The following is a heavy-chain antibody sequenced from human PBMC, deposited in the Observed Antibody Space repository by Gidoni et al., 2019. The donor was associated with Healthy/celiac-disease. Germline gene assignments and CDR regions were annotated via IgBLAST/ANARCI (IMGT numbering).Heavy chain of an antibody. CDR1: GFTFSSYA. V-gene: IGHV3-30*04. CDR2: ISYDGSNK. J-gene: IGHJ6*02. Sequence: QVQLVESGGGVVQPGRSLRLSCAASGFTFSSYALHWVRQAPGKGLEWVAVISYDGSNKYYADSVKGRFTISRDNSKNTLYLQMNSLRAEETAVYYCAREEIGCSSTSCYDGDYYYGMDVWGQETTVTVSS. CDR3: AREEIGCSSTSCYDGDYYYGMDV. D-gene: IGHD2-2*01.